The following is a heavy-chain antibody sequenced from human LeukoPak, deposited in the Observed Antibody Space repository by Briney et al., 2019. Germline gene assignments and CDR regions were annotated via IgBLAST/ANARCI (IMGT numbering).Heavy chain of an antibody. V-gene: IGHV1-2*06. CDR1: GYTFTGYY. CDR3: ARDRSYYDFWSGYRYFDY. J-gene: IGHJ4*02. CDR2: INPNSGGT. D-gene: IGHD3-3*01. Sequence: ASVKVSCKASGYTFTGYYTHWVRQAPGQGLEWMGRINPNSGGTNYAQKFQGRVTMTRDTSISTAYMELSRLRSDDTAVYYCARDRSYYDFWSGYRYFDYWGQGTLVTVSS.